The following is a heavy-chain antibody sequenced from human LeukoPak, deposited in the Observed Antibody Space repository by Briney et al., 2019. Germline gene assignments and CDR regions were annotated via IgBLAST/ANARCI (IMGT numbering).Heavy chain of an antibody. D-gene: IGHD3-3*01. J-gene: IGHJ5*02. V-gene: IGHV3-74*01. Sequence: GGSLRLSCAASGFTFSNYWMHWVRQAPGKGLVWVSRISSDANIIFYADSVKGRFTISRDNAKNSLYLQMNSLRAEDTAVYYCARARGAIFGVVRVPNWFDPWGQGTLVTVSS. CDR3: ARARGAIFGVVRVPNWFDP. CDR2: ISSDANII. CDR1: GFTFSNYW.